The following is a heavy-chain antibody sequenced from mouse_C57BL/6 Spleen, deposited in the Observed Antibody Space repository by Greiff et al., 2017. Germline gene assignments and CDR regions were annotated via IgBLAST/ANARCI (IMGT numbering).Heavy chain of an antibody. V-gene: IGHV1-81*01. CDR3: ARDYYCSSLYWYCDD. CDR1: GYTFTSYG. D-gene: IGHD1-1*01. J-gene: IGHJ1*03. CDR2: IYPRSGNT. Sequence: VKLVESGAELARPGASVKLSCKASGYTFTSYGISWVKQRTGQGLEWIGEIYPRSGNTYYNQKFKGKATLTADKSSSTAYMELRSLTSEDSSVDFCARDYYCSSLYWYCDDWGTGTTVTVSS.